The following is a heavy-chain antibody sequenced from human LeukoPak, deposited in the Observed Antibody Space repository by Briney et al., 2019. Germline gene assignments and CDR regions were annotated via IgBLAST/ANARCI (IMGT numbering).Heavy chain of an antibody. V-gene: IGHV4-59*01. CDR2: MYYSGSI. CDR1: GGSISSYY. Sequence: SESLSLTCSVSGGSISSYYWSWIRQPPGKGLEWIGDMYYSGSINYNPSLKSRVTISIDTSKKQFSLKLSSVTAADTAVYYCARDRATVGATAGIFDYWGQGTLVTVSS. CDR3: ARDRATVGATAGIFDY. D-gene: IGHD1-26*01. J-gene: IGHJ4*02.